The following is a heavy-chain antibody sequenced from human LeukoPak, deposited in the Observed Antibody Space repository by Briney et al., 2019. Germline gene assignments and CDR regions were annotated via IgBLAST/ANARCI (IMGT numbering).Heavy chain of an antibody. Sequence: SETLSLTCTVSGGSISSYYWSWIRQPPGKGLEWIGYIYYSGSTNYNPSLKSRVTISVDTSKNQFSLKLSSVTAADTAVYYCARNGAITMVRGVAFYYYYYMDVWGKGTTVTVSS. J-gene: IGHJ6*03. D-gene: IGHD3-10*01. V-gene: IGHV4-59*12. CDR1: GGSISSYY. CDR2: IYYSGST. CDR3: ARNGAITMVRGVAFYYYYYMDV.